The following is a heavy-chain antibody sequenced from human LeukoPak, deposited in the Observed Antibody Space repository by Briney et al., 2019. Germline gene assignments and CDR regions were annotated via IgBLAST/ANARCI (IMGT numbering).Heavy chain of an antibody. Sequence: SETLSLTCAVYVGSFSDYYWSWIRQPPGKGLEWIGEINHSGSTNYNPSLKSRVTISVDTSKNQFSLKLSSVTAADTAVYYCARHTAYDYVWGSYRYGHGLDYWGQGTLVTVSS. CDR3: ARHTAYDYVWGSYRYGHGLDY. D-gene: IGHD3-16*02. J-gene: IGHJ4*02. V-gene: IGHV4-34*01. CDR2: INHSGST. CDR1: VGSFSDYY.